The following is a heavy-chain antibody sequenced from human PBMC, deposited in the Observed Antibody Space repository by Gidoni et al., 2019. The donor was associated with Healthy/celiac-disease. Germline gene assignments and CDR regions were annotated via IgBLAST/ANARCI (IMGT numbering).Heavy chain of an antibody. CDR2: IVPNFGTA. V-gene: IGHV1-69*01. Sequence: QVQLVQSGAEVKKPGSSVKVSCKASGGTFSSYAITWVRQAPGQGLEWMGGIVPNFGTANYAQKFQGRVTITADESTSTAYMELSSLRSEDTAVYYCARDLEYQLLSAPHYYYGMDVWGQGTTVTVSS. CDR1: GGTFSSYA. J-gene: IGHJ6*02. CDR3: ARDLEYQLLSAPHYYYGMDV. D-gene: IGHD2-2*01.